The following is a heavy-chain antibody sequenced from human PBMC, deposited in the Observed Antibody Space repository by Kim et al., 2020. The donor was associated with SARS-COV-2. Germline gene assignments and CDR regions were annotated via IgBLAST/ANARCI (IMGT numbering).Heavy chain of an antibody. D-gene: IGHD6-13*01. V-gene: IGHV4-30-2*01. CDR3: ARVTAAALFDS. Sequence: TYYNPSLKSRVTISIDKSRNQFSLRLTSVTAADTAMYYCARVTAAALFDSWGQGTLVTVSS. J-gene: IGHJ4*02. CDR2: T.